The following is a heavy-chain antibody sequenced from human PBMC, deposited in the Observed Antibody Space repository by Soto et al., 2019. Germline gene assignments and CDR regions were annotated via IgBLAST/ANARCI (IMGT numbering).Heavy chain of an antibody. CDR1: GFTFSSYG. D-gene: IGHD6-19*01. J-gene: IGHJ4*02. V-gene: IGHV3-30*18. CDR3: AKDGADSSGWTESYFDY. CDR2: ISYDGSNK. Sequence: QVQLVESGGGVVQPGRSLRLSCAASGFTFSSYGMHWVRQAPGKGLEWVAVISYDGSNKYYADSVKGRFTISRDNSKNTLYLQMSSLRAEDTAVYYCAKDGADSSGWTESYFDYWGQGTLVTVSS.